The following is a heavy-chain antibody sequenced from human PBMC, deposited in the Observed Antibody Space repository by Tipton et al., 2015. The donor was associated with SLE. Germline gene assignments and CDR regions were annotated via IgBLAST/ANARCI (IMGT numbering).Heavy chain of an antibody. V-gene: IGHV4-59*11. J-gene: IGHJ3*02. CDR2: IYYSGST. CDR1: GGSISSHY. Sequence: TLSLTCTVSGGSISSHYWSWIRQPPGKGLEWIGYIYYSGSTNYNPSLKSRVTISVDTSKNQFSLKLSSVTAADTAVYYCARGSSRHGAFDIWGQGTMVTVSS. CDR3: ARGSSRHGAFDI. D-gene: IGHD2-2*01.